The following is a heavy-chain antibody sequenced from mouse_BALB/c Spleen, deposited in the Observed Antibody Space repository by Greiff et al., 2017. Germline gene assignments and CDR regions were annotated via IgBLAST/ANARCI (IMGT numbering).Heavy chain of an antibody. V-gene: IGHV5-6-5*01. Sequence: EAKLVESGGGLVKPGGSLKLSCAASGFTFSSYAMSWVRQTPEKRLEWVASISSGGSTYYPDSVKGRFTISRDNARNILYLQMSSLRSEDTAMYYCARGENYYGSRDYWGQGTTLTVSS. J-gene: IGHJ2*01. CDR2: ISSGGST. CDR1: GFTFSSYA. CDR3: ARGENYYGSRDY. D-gene: IGHD1-1*01.